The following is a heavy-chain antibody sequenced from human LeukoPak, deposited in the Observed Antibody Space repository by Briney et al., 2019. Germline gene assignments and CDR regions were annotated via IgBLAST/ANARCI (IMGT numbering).Heavy chain of an antibody. D-gene: IGHD3-3*01. CDR2: IIPIFGTA. V-gene: IGHV1-69*13. CDR3: ARDRLPGYDFWSGSGY. CDR1: GGTFSSYA. J-gene: IGHJ4*02. Sequence: SVKVSCKASGGTFSSYAISWVRQAPGQGLEWMGGIIPIFGTANYAQKFQGRVTITADESTSTAYMELSSLRSEDTAVYYCARDRLPGYDFWSGSGYWGQGTLVTVSS.